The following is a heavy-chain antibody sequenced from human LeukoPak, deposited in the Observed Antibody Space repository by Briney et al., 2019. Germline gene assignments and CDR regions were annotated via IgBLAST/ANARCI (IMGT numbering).Heavy chain of an antibody. CDR2: ISSSSSYI. CDR3: ARDSAVLWFGELSS. V-gene: IGHV3-21*04. D-gene: IGHD3-10*01. CDR1: GFTFSSYS. Sequence: GGSLRLSCAASGFTFSSYSMNWVRQAPGKGLEWVSSISSSSSYIYYADSVKGRFTISRDNAKNSLYLQMNSLRAEDTAVYYCARDSAVLWFGELSSWGQGTLVTVSS. J-gene: IGHJ5*02.